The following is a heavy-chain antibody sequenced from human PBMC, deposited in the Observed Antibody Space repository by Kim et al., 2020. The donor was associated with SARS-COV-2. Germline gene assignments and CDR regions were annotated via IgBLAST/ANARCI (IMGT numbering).Heavy chain of an antibody. CDR1: GYTFTSYG. Sequence: ASVKVSCKASGYTFTSYGISWVRQAPGQGLEWMGWISAYNGNTNYAQKLQGRVAMTTDTSTSTAYMELRSLRSDDTAVYYCARVEALANYYGSGSAALYYYYGMDVWGQGTTVTVSS. CDR2: ISAYNGNT. J-gene: IGHJ6*02. D-gene: IGHD3-10*01. V-gene: IGHV1-18*01. CDR3: ARVEALANYYGSGSAALYYYYGMDV.